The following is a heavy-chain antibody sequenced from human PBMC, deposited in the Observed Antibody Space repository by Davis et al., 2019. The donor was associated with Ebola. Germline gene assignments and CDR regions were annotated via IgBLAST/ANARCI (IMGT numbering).Heavy chain of an antibody. V-gene: IGHV4-59*01. D-gene: IGHD3-22*01. J-gene: IGHJ4*02. CDR3: ARVNTMIGVDY. CDR1: GGSISSSY. Sequence: SETLSLTCTVSGGSISSSYWSWIRQPPGKGLEWIGYIYHSESSNYNPSLKSRVTISVDTSKNQFSLKLSSVTAADTAVYYCARVNTMIGVDYWGQGTLVTVSS. CDR2: IYHSESS.